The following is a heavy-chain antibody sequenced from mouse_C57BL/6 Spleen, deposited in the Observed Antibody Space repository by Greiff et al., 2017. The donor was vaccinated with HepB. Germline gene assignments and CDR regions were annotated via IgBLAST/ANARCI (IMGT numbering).Heavy chain of an antibody. Sequence: EVQRVESGEGLVKPGGSLKLSCAASGFTFSSYAMSWVRQTPEKRLEWVAYISSGGDYIYYADTVKGRFTISRDNARNTLYLQMSSLKSEDTAMYYCTREGIYYGPYYFDYWGQGTTLTVSS. J-gene: IGHJ2*01. CDR3: TREGIYYGPYYFDY. D-gene: IGHD1-1*01. V-gene: IGHV5-9-1*02. CDR1: GFTFSSYA. CDR2: ISSGGDYI.